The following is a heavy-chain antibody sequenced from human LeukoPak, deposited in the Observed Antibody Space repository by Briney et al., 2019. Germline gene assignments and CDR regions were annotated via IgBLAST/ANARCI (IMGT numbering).Heavy chain of an antibody. D-gene: IGHD3-3*01. CDR3: ARVRLRFLEWSRGDNWFDP. J-gene: IGHJ5*02. V-gene: IGHV3-48*04. Sequence: GGSLRLSCAASGFILSNYRMNWVCQAPGKGLEWVSYISSSGNSREYADSVKGRFTISRDNARDSLHLQMNSLRAEDTAVYYCARVRLRFLEWSRGDNWFDPWGQGTLVTVSS. CDR1: GFILSNYR. CDR2: ISSSGNSR.